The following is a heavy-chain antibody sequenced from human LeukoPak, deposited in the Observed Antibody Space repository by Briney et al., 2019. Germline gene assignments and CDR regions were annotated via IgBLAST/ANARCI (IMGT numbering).Heavy chain of an antibody. CDR3: ARSGHSSGWTFDS. CDR2: IYYSGST. V-gene: IGHV4-59*08. D-gene: IGHD6-19*01. Sequence: PSETLSLTCTVSGASISSYYWTWIRQPPGKGPEWIGYIYYSGSTNYNPSLESRVTMSIDTSKNQFSLKLTSVTAADPAVYYCARSGHSSGWTFDSWGQGTLVTVSS. CDR1: GASISSYY. J-gene: IGHJ4*02.